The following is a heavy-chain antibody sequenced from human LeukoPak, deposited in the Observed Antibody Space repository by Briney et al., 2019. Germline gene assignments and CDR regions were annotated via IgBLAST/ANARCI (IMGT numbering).Heavy chain of an antibody. Sequence: SETLSLTCTVSGGSIRSSSYNWGWIRQPPGKGLEWIGTINYGGNTYYNLSLKSRVIIFLDTSKNQFSLKLSSVTAADTAVYYCARLWSTSCKGGSCPHQPNYWGQGTRVTVPS. J-gene: IGHJ4*02. V-gene: IGHV4-39*01. D-gene: IGHD2-15*01. CDR3: ARLWSTSCKGGSCPHQPNY. CDR1: GGSIRSSSYN. CDR2: INYGGNT.